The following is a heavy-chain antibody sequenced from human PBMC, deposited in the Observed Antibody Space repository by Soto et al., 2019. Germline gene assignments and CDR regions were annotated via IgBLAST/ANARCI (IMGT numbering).Heavy chain of an antibody. CDR2: IYPGDSDT. J-gene: IGHJ3*02. D-gene: IGHD3-10*01. Sequence: GESLKISCKGSGYSFTNYWIGCVRQMPGKGLEWMGIIYPGDSDTRYSPSFQGQVTISADKSISTAYLQWSSLKASDTVMYYCARHSSETYAFDIWGQGTMVTVSS. CDR3: ARHSSETYAFDI. V-gene: IGHV5-51*01. CDR1: GYSFTNYW.